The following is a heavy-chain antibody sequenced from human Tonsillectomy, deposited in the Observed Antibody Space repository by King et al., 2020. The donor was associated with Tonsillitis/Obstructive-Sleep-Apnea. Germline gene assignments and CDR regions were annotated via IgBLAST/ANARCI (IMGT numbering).Heavy chain of an antibody. J-gene: IGHJ6*03. CDR2: IYPGDSDT. CDR3: AGRTPVQLERRYYYYYMDV. CDR1: GYNFTTYW. Sequence: VQLVESGAEVKKPGESLKISCQASGYNFTTYWIAWVRQMPGKGLEWMGIIYPGDSDTRYSPSFQGQVTNSAAKSIRTAYLQWNSLKASDTAMYYCAGRTPVQLERRYYYYYMDVWGKGTTVTVSS. D-gene: IGHD1-1*01. V-gene: IGHV5-51*01.